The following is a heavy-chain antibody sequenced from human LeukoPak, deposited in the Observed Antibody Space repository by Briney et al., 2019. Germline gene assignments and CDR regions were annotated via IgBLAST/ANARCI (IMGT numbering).Heavy chain of an antibody. Sequence: SGGSLRLSCAASGFTFSSYGMHWVRQAPGKGLEWVAVISYDGSNKYYADSVKGRFTISRDNSKNTLYLQMNSLRAEDTAVYYCAKANQLRYPVYWGQGNLVTVSS. J-gene: IGHJ4*02. V-gene: IGHV3-30*18. CDR1: GFTFSSYG. D-gene: IGHD4-17*01. CDR3: AKANQLRYPVY. CDR2: ISYDGSNK.